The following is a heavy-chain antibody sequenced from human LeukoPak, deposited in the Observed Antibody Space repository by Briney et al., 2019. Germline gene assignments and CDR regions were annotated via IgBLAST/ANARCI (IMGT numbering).Heavy chain of an antibody. CDR2: IYYSGLS. CDR1: GGSVSSSSYF. CDR3: ARQQWLVSTFYYFDY. D-gene: IGHD6-19*01. V-gene: IGHV4-39*07. Sequence: SETLSLTCTVSGGSVSSSSYFWGWIRQPPGKGLEYIGSIYYSGLSYYNPSLQSRVTVSIGASKNQFSLKLTSVTAADTAVYYCARQQWLVSTFYYFDYWGQGTLVAVSS. J-gene: IGHJ4*02.